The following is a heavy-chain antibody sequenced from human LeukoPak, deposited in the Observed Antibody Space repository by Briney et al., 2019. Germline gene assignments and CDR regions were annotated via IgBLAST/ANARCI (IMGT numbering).Heavy chain of an antibody. D-gene: IGHD6-13*01. CDR3: AKGAWAADGPMGNNFAS. CDR1: GFRFSDYG. CDR2: IRYDESDK. Sequence: GSLSLSCAASGFRFSDYGMHWVRQVPGKGLEWVAFIRYDESDKYYADSVKGRFTISRDNSKNTLTLHMNSLRIEDTSIYFCAKGAWAADGPMGNNFASWGQGTLVTVSS. V-gene: IGHV3-30*02. J-gene: IGHJ4*02.